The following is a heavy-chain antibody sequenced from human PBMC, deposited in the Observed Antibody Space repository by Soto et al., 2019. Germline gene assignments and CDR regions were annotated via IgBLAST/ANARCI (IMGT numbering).Heavy chain of an antibody. CDR3: ARVARVRIAAAGLYYFDY. CDR1: GFTFSSYW. V-gene: IGHV3-7*05. Sequence: EVQLVESGGGLVQPGGSLRLSCAASGFTFSSYWMSWVRQAPGKGLEWVANIKQDGSEKYYVDSVKGRFNISRDNAKNSLYLQMNSLRAEDTAVYYCARVARVRIAAAGLYYFDYWGQGTLVTVSS. CDR2: IKQDGSEK. J-gene: IGHJ4*02. D-gene: IGHD6-13*01.